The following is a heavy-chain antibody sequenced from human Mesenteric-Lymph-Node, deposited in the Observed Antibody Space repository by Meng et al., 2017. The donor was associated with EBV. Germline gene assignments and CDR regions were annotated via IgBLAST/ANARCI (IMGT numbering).Heavy chain of an antibody. CDR3: ARQDYYDVTGYYYFDY. CDR1: GYTFSGYY. V-gene: IGHV1-2*06. D-gene: IGHD3-22*01. Sequence: QVQLVQSGAEVKQPGASVKVSCKASGYTFSGYYIHWLRQAPGQGLEWMGRVNSNSGDANYAQKFQGRVTMTRDTSVTTAYMEVNRLRSDDTAVYYCARQDYYDVTGYYYFDYRGQGTLGTVSS. CDR2: VNSNSGDA. J-gene: IGHJ4*02.